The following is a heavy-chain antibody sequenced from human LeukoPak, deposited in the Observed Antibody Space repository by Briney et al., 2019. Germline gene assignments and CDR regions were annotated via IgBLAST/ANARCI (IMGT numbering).Heavy chain of an antibody. V-gene: IGHV4-4*07. J-gene: IGHJ6*03. D-gene: IGHD4-17*01. CDR3: AREKIYGDALIYYYYYMDV. Sequence: SETLSLTCTVSGGSISSYYWSWIRQPAGKGLEWIGRISTSGSTNYNPSLKSRVTMSVDTSKNQFSLKLSSVTAADTAVYYCAREKIYGDALIYYYYYMDVWGKGTTVTISS. CDR1: GGSISSYY. CDR2: ISTSGST.